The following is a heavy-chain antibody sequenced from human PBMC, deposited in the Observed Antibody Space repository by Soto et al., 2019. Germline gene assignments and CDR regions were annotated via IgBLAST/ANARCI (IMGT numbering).Heavy chain of an antibody. Sequence: GGSLRLSCEACGFTFSSYGMHWVRQAPGKGLEWVAVIWYDGSNKYYADSVKGRFTISRDNSKNTLYLQMNSLRAEDTAVYYCARELSTVTPYYYGMDVWGQGTTVTVSS. CDR3: ARELSTVTPYYYGMDV. D-gene: IGHD4-4*01. CDR2: IWYDGSNK. J-gene: IGHJ6*02. CDR1: GFTFSSYG. V-gene: IGHV3-33*01.